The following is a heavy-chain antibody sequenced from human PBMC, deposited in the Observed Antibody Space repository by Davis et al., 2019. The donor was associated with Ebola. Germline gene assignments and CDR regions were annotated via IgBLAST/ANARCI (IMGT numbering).Heavy chain of an antibody. CDR3: AREAAGLGY. V-gene: IGHV3-48*01. CDR1: GFIFSAYS. CDR2: ISSSSTI. J-gene: IGHJ4*02. Sequence: GGSLRLSCAASGFIFSAYSMNWVRQAPGKGLEWVSYISSSSTIYYADSVKGRFTISRDNAKNSLYLQMNSLRAEDTAVYYCAREAAGLGYWGQGTLVTVSS.